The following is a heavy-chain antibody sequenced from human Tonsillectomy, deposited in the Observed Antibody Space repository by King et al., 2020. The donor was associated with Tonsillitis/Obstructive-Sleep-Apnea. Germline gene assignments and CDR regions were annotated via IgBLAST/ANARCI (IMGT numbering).Heavy chain of an antibody. CDR3: ARGLYDILTGYGYYYYGMDV. CDR1: GYTFTGYY. CDR2: INPNSGGT. V-gene: IGHV1-2*02. J-gene: IGHJ6*02. Sequence: VQLVESGAEVKKPGASVKVSCKASGYTFTGYYMHWVRQAPGQGLEWMGWINPNSGGTNYAQKFQGRVTMTRDTSISTAYMELSRLRSDDTTVYYCARGLYDILTGYGYYYYGMDVWGQGTTVTVSS. D-gene: IGHD3-9*01.